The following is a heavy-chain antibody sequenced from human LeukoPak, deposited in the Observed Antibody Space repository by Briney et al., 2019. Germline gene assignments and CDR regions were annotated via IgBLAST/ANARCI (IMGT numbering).Heavy chain of an antibody. CDR3: ARGAEGYYDSWS. J-gene: IGHJ4*02. CDR2: IKQLGSEK. CDR1: GFTFSSYW. D-gene: IGHD3-22*01. V-gene: IGHV3-7*01. Sequence: GGSLRLSCAASGFTFSSYWMSWVRQASGKGLEWVANIKQLGSEKYYVDSVKGRFTISRDNANNSLFLQMNTLRAEDTAVYYCARGAEGYYDSWSWGLGTLVTVSS.